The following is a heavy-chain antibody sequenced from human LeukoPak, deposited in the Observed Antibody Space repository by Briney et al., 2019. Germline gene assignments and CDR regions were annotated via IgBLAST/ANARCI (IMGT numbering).Heavy chain of an antibody. CDR3: ARVVIIWGYYYYMDV. V-gene: IGHV1-69*05. J-gene: IGHJ6*03. D-gene: IGHD3-3*01. CDR2: IIPIFGTA. CDR1: GGTFSSYA. Sequence: GASVKVSCKASGGTFSSYAISWVRQAPGQGLEWMGGIIPIFGTANYAQKFQGRVTITTDESTSTAYMELSSLRSEDTAVYYCARVVIIWGYYYYMDVWGKGTTVTVSS.